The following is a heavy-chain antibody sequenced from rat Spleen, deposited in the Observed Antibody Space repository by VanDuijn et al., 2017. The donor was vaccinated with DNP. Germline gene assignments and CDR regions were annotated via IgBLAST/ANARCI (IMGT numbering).Heavy chain of an antibody. CDR3: AKGPNYGGDSDYFDY. V-gene: IGHV4-2*01. CDR2: INKESRSI. J-gene: IGHJ2*01. D-gene: IGHD1-11*01. CDR1: GFNFNDYW. Sequence: EVQLVESGGGLVQPGRSLKLSCAASGFNFNDYWMGWVRQAPGKGREWIGDINKESRSINYSPSLKDKFTISRDSAQNTLYLQMSKLGSEDTAIYHCAKGPNYGGDSDYFDYWGQGVMVTVSS.